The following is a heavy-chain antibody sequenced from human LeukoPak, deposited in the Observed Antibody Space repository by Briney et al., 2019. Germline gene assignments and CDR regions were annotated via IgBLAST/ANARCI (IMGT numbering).Heavy chain of an antibody. CDR3: ARGGDYDYVWGSSKIAGFFDY. Sequence: SETLSLTCTVSGGSISRGGYYWSWIRQHPGKGLEWIGYIYYSGSTYYNPSLKSRVTISVDTSKNQFSLKLSSVTAADTAAYYCARGGDYDYVWGSSKIAGFFDYWGQGTLVTVSS. D-gene: IGHD3-16*01. J-gene: IGHJ4*02. CDR1: GGSISRGGYY. CDR2: IYYSGST. V-gene: IGHV4-31*03.